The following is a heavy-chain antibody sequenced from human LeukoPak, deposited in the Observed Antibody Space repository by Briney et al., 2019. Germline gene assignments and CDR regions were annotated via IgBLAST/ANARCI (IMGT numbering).Heavy chain of an antibody. CDR1: GFTFSSYS. Sequence: GGSLRLSCAASGFTFSSYSMNWVRQAPGKGLEWVGRTRNKANSYTTEYAASVKGRFTISRDDSKKSLYLQMNSLKTEDTAVYYCAISILPTTAGGGHWGQGTLVTVSS. V-gene: IGHV3-72*01. CDR2: TRNKANSYTT. D-gene: IGHD5-12*01. J-gene: IGHJ4*02. CDR3: AISILPTTAGGGH.